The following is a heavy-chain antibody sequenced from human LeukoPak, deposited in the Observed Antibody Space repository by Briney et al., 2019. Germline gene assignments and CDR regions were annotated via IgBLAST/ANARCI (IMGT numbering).Heavy chain of an antibody. CDR1: GGSISSYY. CDR2: IYTTGST. D-gene: IGHD3-22*01. CDR3: ARHSAYYDNSAGGRGAFDI. V-gene: IGHV4-4*09. J-gene: IGHJ3*02. Sequence: TLSLTSTVSGGSISSYYCSWSRQPPGKGLEWIWYIYTTGSTNYTPSIKSRVTISVDTSKNQFSLKLGSVTAADTAVYYCARHSAYYDNSAGGRGAFDIWGQGTRVTVSS.